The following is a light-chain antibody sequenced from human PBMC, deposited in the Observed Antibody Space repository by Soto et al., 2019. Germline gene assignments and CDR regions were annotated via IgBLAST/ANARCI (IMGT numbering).Light chain of an antibody. Sequence: QSALTQPPSASGSPGQSVTISCTGTSSDVGGYNYVSWYQQHPGKAPQLMIFEVDKRPSGVPDRFSGSKSGNTAYLAVSGLQAEDEADYYCTSYAGSNNVLFGGGTKVTVL. CDR1: SSDVGGYNY. CDR2: EVD. CDR3: TSYAGSNNVL. V-gene: IGLV2-8*01. J-gene: IGLJ2*01.